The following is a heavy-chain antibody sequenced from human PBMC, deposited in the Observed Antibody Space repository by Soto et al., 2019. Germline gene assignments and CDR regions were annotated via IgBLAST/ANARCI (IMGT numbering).Heavy chain of an antibody. Sequence: QVQLVESGGGVVQPGRSLRLSCAASGFTFSTYPMHWVRQAPGTGLEWVALISHDGSNKYYADSVKGRFTISRDNSQHTLYLQMNSLRAEDTAVYYCARWSVQYDSYGYFWGQGTLVTVSS. J-gene: IGHJ4*02. CDR1: GFTFSTYP. V-gene: IGHV3-30-3*01. CDR2: ISHDGSNK. CDR3: ARWSVQYDSYGYF. D-gene: IGHD5-18*01.